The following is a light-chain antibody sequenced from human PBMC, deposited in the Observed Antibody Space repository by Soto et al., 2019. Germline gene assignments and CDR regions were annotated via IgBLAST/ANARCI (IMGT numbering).Light chain of an antibody. V-gene: IGKV1-5*03. J-gene: IGKJ2*01. CDR3: QQYNSYSRNT. CDR1: QSISSW. CDR2: KAS. Sequence: DIQMTQSPSTLSASVGDRVTITCRASQSISSWLAWYQQKPGKAPKLLIYKASSLESGGPSRFSGSGSGTKCPLTISSLQPDDFASYYCQQYNSYSRNTFGQGTKLEIK.